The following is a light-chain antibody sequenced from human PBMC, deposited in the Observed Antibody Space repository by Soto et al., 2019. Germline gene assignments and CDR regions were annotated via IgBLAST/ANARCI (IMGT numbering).Light chain of an antibody. V-gene: IGKV3-20*01. CDR2: GAS. Sequence: ELVLTQSPGTLSLSPGERATLSCRASQSVSSSYLAWYQQKPGQAPRLLIYGASSRATGIPDRFSGSGSGTDFTLTISRLEPEDFAVYYCQQYGSSPLTFGGGT. CDR3: QQYGSSPLT. J-gene: IGKJ4*01. CDR1: QSVSSSY.